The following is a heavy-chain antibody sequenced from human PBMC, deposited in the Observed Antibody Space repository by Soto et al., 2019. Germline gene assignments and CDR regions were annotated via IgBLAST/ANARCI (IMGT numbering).Heavy chain of an antibody. Sequence: GPSLVNPTQTLTLTCTFSGFSRITSGVGVGWIRQPPGKALEWLALIYWDDDKRYSPSLKSRLTITKDTSKNQVVLTLTNMDPVDTATYYCAHRRGYDFWSAYITGIQGAFDIWGQRTMVTV. V-gene: IGHV2-5*02. D-gene: IGHD3-3*01. CDR3: AHRRGYDFWSAYITGIQGAFDI. CDR1: GFSRITSGVG. CDR2: IYWDDDK. J-gene: IGHJ3*02.